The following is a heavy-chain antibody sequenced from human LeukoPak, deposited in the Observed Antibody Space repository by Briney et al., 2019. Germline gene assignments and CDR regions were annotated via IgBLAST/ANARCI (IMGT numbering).Heavy chain of an antibody. Sequence: GASLQISCRGSGYSFNTYWIGWVRQMPGKGLEWMGIIYPGDSGTRYSPSFRGQVTMSADKSINTAYLQWSSLKASDTAMYFCARRQGCSTSSCPPDSWGQGTLVTVSS. CDR2: IYPGDSGT. CDR3: ARRQGCSTSSCPPDS. CDR1: GYSFNTYW. J-gene: IGHJ4*02. V-gene: IGHV5-51*01. D-gene: IGHD2-2*01.